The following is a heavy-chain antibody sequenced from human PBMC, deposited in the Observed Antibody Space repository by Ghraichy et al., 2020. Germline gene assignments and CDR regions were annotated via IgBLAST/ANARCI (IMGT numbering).Heavy chain of an antibody. Sequence: SGPTLVKPTQTLTLTCTFSGFSLSTGGMRVSWVRQPPGKALEWLARLDWDDDKFYSTSLKTRLTITKDTSRNQVVLTMTNMDPVDTATYFCTRMDVWGKGTTVTVSS. J-gene: IGHJ6*04. CDR2: LDWDDDK. V-gene: IGHV2-70*04. CDR1: GFSLSTGGMR. CDR3: TRMDV.